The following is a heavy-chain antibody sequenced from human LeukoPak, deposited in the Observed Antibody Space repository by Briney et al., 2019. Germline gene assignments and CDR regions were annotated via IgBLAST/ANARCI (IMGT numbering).Heavy chain of an antibody. Sequence: SETLSLTCTVSGGSISSSSYYWSWIRQPPGKGLEWIGYIYYSGSTYYNPSLKSRVTISVDTSKNQFSLKLSSVTAADTAVYYCARVTAAKGYYYYYYMDVWGKGTTVTVSS. CDR1: GGSISSSSYY. V-gene: IGHV4-30-4*08. D-gene: IGHD2-2*01. CDR2: IYYSGST. CDR3: ARVTAAKGYYYYYYMDV. J-gene: IGHJ6*03.